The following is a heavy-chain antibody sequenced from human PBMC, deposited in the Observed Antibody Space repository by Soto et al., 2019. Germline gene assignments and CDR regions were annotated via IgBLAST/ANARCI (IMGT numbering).Heavy chain of an antibody. J-gene: IGHJ4*02. D-gene: IGHD5-18*01. Sequence: PSETLSLTCAVSGGSVSSGDHYWSWIRQPPGKGLESIAYTLYTGTTYYNPSLNNRVTISVDTSKNMFSLRLSAVTAADTAVYYCAGGRGYGFGIDYWGQGIVVTVSS. CDR1: GGSVSSGDHY. CDR3: AGGRGYGFGIDY. CDR2: TLYTGTT. V-gene: IGHV4-30-4*01.